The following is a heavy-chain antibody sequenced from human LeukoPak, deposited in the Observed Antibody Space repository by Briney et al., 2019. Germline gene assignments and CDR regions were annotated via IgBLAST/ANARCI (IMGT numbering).Heavy chain of an antibody. J-gene: IGHJ3*02. CDR1: GFTFSSYE. CDR3: ARGAYYYDSSGYYGAFDI. D-gene: IGHD3-22*01. CDR2: ISSSGSII. V-gene: IGHV3-48*03. Sequence: GGSLRLSCAASGFTFSSYEMNWVRQAPGKGLEWVSYISSSGSIIYYADSVKGRFTIPRDSAKNSLYLQMNSLRAEDTAVYYCARGAYYYDSSGYYGAFDIWGQGTMITVSS.